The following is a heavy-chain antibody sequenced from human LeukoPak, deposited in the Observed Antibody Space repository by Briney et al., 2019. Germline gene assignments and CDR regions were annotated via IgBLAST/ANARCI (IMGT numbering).Heavy chain of an antibody. CDR2: IYYSGNT. Sequence: PSETLSLTCTVSADSISSSSYYWGWIRQPPGKGLEWIGTIYYSGNTYYNPSLKSRVTISVDTSKNQFFLKLGSVTAADTALYYCVRHPSAGGGDFYGMDVWGQGTTVTVSS. J-gene: IGHJ6*02. V-gene: IGHV4-39*01. CDR3: VRHPSAGGGDFYGMDV. CDR1: ADSISSSSYY. D-gene: IGHD2-8*02.